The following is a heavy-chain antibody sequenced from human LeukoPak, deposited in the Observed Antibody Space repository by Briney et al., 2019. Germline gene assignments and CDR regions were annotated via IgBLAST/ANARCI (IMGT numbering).Heavy chain of an antibody. Sequence: SETLSLTCAVYGGSVRDNYWSWIRQPPGKGLEWIGEIHHSGGTKYNPSLKSRVTISLDTSKNQFSLKLSSVTAADTAVYYCARGRGLSSSSYWYFDLWGRGTLVTVSS. D-gene: IGHD6-6*01. V-gene: IGHV4-34*01. CDR1: GGSVRDNY. J-gene: IGHJ2*01. CDR2: IHHSGGT. CDR3: ARGRGLSSSSYWYFDL.